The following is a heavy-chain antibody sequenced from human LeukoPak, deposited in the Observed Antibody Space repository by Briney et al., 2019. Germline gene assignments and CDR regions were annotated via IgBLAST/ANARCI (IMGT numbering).Heavy chain of an antibody. CDR2: IYWNDDK. Sequence: KESGPTLVKPTQTLTLTCTFSGFSLSTSGVGVGWIRQPPGKALEWLALIYWNDDKRYNPSLKSRLTITKDTSKNQVVLTMTNMDPVDTATYYCACRTSYDSYGYPGRDYWGPGTLVAVSS. V-gene: IGHV2-5*01. J-gene: IGHJ4*02. CDR1: GFSLSTSGVG. CDR3: ACRTSYDSYGYPGRDY. D-gene: IGHD3-22*01.